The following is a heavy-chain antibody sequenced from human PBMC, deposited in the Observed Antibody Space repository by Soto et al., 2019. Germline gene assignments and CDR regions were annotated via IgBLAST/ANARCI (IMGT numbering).Heavy chain of an antibody. V-gene: IGHV4-39*01. CDR3: ARHQTAAMDILNFDY. CDR2: IYYSGST. J-gene: IGHJ4*02. Sequence: PSETLSLTCTVSGGSISSSSYYWGWIRQPPGKGLEWIGSIYYSGSTYYNPSLKSRVTISVDTSKNQFSLKLSSVTAADTAVYYCARHQTAAMDILNFDYWGQGTLVTVSS. CDR1: GGSISSSSYY. D-gene: IGHD5-18*01.